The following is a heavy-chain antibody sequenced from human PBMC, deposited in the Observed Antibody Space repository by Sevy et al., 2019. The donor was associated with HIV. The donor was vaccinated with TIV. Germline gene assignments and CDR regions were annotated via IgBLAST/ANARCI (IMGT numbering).Heavy chain of an antibody. CDR3: VRDGSISLIVVDPDY. D-gene: IGHD3-22*01. CDR2: ISGYNGNT. Sequence: ASVKVSCQASGYTFSNYGVTWVRQAPGQGLEWMGWISGYNGNTKYAQKFQDRVIMTTDTATSTAYMELRSLRSDDTAVYYCVRDGSISLIVVDPDYWGQGTLVTVSS. CDR1: GYTFSNYG. J-gene: IGHJ4*02. V-gene: IGHV1-18*01.